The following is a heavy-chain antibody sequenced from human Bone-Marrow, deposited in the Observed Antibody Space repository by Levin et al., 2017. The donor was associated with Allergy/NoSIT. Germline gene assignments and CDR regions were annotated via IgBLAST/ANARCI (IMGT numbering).Heavy chain of an antibody. V-gene: IGHV3-30*18. CDR3: AKGFLGDGDRPIDY. D-gene: IGHD2-21*01. J-gene: IGHJ4*02. CDR2: ISYNGKTQ. CDR1: GFTFGSYG. Sequence: QSGGSLRLSCNASGFTFGSYGMHWVRQAPGKGLEWVTLISYNGKTQDYADSVKGRFTISRDNSKNTLFLEMNALRPEDTAVYYCAKGFLGDGDRPIDYWGQGTLVTVSS.